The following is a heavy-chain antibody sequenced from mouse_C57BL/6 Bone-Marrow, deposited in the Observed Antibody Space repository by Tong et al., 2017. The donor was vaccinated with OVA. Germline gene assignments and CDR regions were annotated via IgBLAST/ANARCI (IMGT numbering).Heavy chain of an antibody. J-gene: IGHJ1*03. CDR2: IYPGDGDT. V-gene: IGHV1-82*01. CDR3: GNYWYFDV. CDR1: GYAFSSSW. Sequence: VQLQESGPELVKPGASVKISCKASGYAFSSSWMNWVKQRPGKGLEWIGRIYPGDGDTNYNGKFKGKATLIADKSSSTDYMELSSRKLEDSAVYFNGNYWYFDVWGTGTTVTVSS. D-gene: IGHD2-1*01.